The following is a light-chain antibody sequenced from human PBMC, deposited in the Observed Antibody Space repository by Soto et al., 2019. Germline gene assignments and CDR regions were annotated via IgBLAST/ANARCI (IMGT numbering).Light chain of an antibody. CDR1: QSINIY. CDR2: AAS. V-gene: IGKV1-39*01. CDR3: QQSYRSPYT. J-gene: IGKJ2*01. Sequence: IQLTQSPSSLSASVGDRVTVTCRASQSINIYLNWYRQKPGKAPTLLIYAASSLQSGVPSRFSGGGSRTDFTLTISSLQPEDFATYYCQQSYRSPYTFGQGTKLEI.